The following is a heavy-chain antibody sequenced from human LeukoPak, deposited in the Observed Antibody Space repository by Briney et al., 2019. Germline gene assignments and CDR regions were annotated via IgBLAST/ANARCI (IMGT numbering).Heavy chain of an antibody. Sequence: GGSLRLSCAASGFTFSSYSMNWVRQAPGKGLEWVSSISSSSSYIYYADPVKGRFTISRDNAKNSLYLQMNSLRAEDTAVYYCARDKADCSSTSCYGENYYYYYYMDVWGKGTTVTVSS. D-gene: IGHD2-2*01. CDR1: GFTFSSYS. CDR2: ISSSSSYI. CDR3: ARDKADCSSTSCYGENYYYYYYMDV. V-gene: IGHV3-21*01. J-gene: IGHJ6*03.